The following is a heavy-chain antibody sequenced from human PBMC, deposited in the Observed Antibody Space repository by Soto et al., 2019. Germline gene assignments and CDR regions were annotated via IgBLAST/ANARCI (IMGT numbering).Heavy chain of an antibody. J-gene: IGHJ4*02. CDR1: GFSLSTSGVG. CDR3: AHRPSYCSGGSCYSSFDY. V-gene: IGHV2-5*02. Sequence: QITLKESGPTLVKPTQTLTLTCTFSGFSLSTSGVGVGWIRQPPGKALEWLALIFWDDDKRYSPSLKSSINITKDTSKHQVVRTMTDTDPVDTATYYCAHRPSYCSGGSCYSSFDYWGQGTLVTVSS. D-gene: IGHD2-15*01. CDR2: IFWDDDK.